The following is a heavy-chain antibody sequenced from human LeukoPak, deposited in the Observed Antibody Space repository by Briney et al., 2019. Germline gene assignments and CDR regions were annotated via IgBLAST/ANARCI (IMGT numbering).Heavy chain of an antibody. Sequence: GGSLRLSCAASGFTFSSYGMHRVRQAPGKGLEWVAFIRYDGRSKYYADSVKGRFTISRDNSKNTLYLQMNSLRAEDTAVYYCAKDQDLYCSGGSCYSTLDYWGQGTLVTVSS. CDR2: IRYDGRSK. J-gene: IGHJ4*02. V-gene: IGHV3-30*02. D-gene: IGHD2-15*01. CDR1: GFTFSSYG. CDR3: AKDQDLYCSGGSCYSTLDY.